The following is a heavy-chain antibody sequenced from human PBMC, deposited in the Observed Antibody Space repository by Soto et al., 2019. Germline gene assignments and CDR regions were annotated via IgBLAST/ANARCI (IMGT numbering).Heavy chain of an antibody. CDR3: ARALGYCSGGSCYSTAPLRSGNYYGMDV. CDR2: INHSGST. V-gene: IGHV4-34*01. J-gene: IGHJ6*02. CDR1: GGSFSGYY. D-gene: IGHD2-15*01. Sequence: QVQLQQWGAGLLKPSETLSLTCAVYGGSFSGYYWSWLRQPPGKGLEWIGEINHSGSTNYNPSLRSRVTISVDTSKNQFSLKLSSVAAADTAVYYCARALGYCSGGSCYSTAPLRSGNYYGMDVWGQGTTVTVSS.